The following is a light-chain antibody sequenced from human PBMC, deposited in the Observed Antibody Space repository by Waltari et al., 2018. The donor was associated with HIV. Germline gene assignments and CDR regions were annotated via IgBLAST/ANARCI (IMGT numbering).Light chain of an antibody. Sequence: DIVMTQSPLSLPVTPGEPASISCRSSQSLLHSNGYNYLDWYLQKPGQSPQLLIYLGSNRASGVPDRSSGSGSGTDFTLKISRVEAEDVGVYYCMQALQTPTFGGGTKVEIK. CDR3: MQALQTPT. CDR1: QSLLHSNGYNY. CDR2: LGS. V-gene: IGKV2-28*01. J-gene: IGKJ4*01.